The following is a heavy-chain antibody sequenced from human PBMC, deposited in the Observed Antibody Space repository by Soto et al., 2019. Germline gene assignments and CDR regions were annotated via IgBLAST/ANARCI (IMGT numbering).Heavy chain of an antibody. D-gene: IGHD6-13*01. CDR2: INAGNGNT. CDR3: ARESSSSCHDY. V-gene: IGHV1-3*01. CDR1: GYTFTNYA. Sequence: ASVKVSCKASGYTFTNYAMDWVRQAPGQRLEWMGWINAGNGNTKYSQNFQGRVTITRDTSASTAYMELSSLRFEDTAVYYCARESSSSCHDYWGQGTLVTVSS. J-gene: IGHJ4*02.